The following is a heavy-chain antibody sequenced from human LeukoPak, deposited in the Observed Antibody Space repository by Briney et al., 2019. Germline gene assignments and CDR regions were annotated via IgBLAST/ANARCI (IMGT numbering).Heavy chain of an antibody. CDR1: GASINNSTYY. CDR2: ISDSGNT. CDR3: ARQGDGGRAYDH. Sequence: SETLSLTCTVSGASINNSTYYWGWIRQPPGKGLEWIGTISDSGNTYFNPSLRSRVTISVDASKNQLSLKVTSVTAADTAVYYCARQGDGGRAYDHWGQGTLDTVSS. V-gene: IGHV4-39*01. J-gene: IGHJ4*02. D-gene: IGHD4-23*01.